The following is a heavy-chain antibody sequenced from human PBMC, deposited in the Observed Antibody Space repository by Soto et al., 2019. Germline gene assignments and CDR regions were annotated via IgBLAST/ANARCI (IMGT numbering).Heavy chain of an antibody. V-gene: IGHV5-51*01. Sequence: GESLKISCKGSGYSFTSYWIGWVRQMPGKGLEWMGIIYPGDSDTRYSPSFQGQVTISADKSISTAYLQWSSLKASDTAMYYCARLSPDYYYYYYMDVWGKGTTVTSP. CDR1: GYSFTSYW. CDR2: IYPGDSDT. J-gene: IGHJ6*03. CDR3: ARLSPDYYYYYYMDV.